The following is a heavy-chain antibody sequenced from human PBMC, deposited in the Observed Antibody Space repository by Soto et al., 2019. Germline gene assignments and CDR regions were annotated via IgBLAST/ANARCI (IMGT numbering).Heavy chain of an antibody. Sequence: GSMKLSCAASRVTFSSYWMSWVRKAPGKLLEWVANIKQDGSEKYYVDSVRGRFTISRDNAKNSLYLQMNSLRAEDTAVYYGARVKLERRTNWFDPWGQGTVVNVSS. D-gene: IGHD1-1*01. CDR1: RVTFSSYW. CDR3: ARVKLERRTNWFDP. CDR2: IKQDGSEK. J-gene: IGHJ5*02. V-gene: IGHV3-7*01.